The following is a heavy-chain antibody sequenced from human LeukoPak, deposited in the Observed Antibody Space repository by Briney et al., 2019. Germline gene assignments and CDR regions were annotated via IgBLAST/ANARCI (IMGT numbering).Heavy chain of an antibody. CDR1: GGSISSSGSY. Sequence: PSETLSLTCTVSGGSISSSGSYWGWIRQPPGKGLEWIGLIYYSGTTFYNPSLKSRVTISVDTSKNQFSLQLSSVTAADTAVYYCARRSCSGGICYYFDYWGQGTLVTVSS. V-gene: IGHV4-39*01. J-gene: IGHJ4*02. CDR3: ARRSCSGGICYYFDY. D-gene: IGHD2-15*01. CDR2: IYYSGTT.